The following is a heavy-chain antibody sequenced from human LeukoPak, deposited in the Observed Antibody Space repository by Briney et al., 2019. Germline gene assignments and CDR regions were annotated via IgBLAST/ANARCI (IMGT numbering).Heavy chain of an antibody. CDR3: AKSGYSYDYGFDY. D-gene: IGHD5-18*01. J-gene: IGHJ4*02. V-gene: IGHV5-51*01. CDR2: IYPGDSDT. CDR1: GFTFTSYW. Sequence: GESLKISCKGSGFTFTSYWIGWVRQMPGKGLEWTGIIYPGDSDTRYSPSFQGQVTISADKSISTAYLQWSSLKASDTAMYYCAKSGYSYDYGFDYWGQGTLVTVSS.